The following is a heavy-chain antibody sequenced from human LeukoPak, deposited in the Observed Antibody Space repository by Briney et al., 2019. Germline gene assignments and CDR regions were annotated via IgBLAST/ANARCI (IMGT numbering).Heavy chain of an antibody. Sequence: ASVKVSCKASGGTFSSYAISWVRQAPGQGLEWMGGIIPIFGTANYAQKFQGRVTITADESTSTAYMELSSLRSEDTAVYYCARGLPSAAHAFDIRGQGTMVTVSS. V-gene: IGHV1-69*13. CDR2: IIPIFGTA. J-gene: IGHJ3*02. CDR1: GGTFSSYA. CDR3: ARGLPSAAHAFDI.